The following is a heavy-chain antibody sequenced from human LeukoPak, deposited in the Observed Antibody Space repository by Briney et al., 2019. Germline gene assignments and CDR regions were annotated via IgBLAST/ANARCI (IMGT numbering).Heavy chain of an antibody. Sequence: GGTLRLFCAASGFTFSSYSMNWVRQAPGKGREWVSSISSSSSYIYYADLVKGRFTISRDNAKNSLYLQMNSLRAEDTAVYYCARGGGCSSTSCYYYYMDVWGKGTTVTVSS. CDR1: GFTFSSYS. J-gene: IGHJ6*03. CDR3: ARGGGCSSTSCYYYYMDV. V-gene: IGHV3-21*01. D-gene: IGHD2-2*01. CDR2: ISSSSSYI.